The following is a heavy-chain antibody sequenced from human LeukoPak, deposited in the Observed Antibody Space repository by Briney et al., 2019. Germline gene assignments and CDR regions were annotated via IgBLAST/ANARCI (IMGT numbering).Heavy chain of an antibody. V-gene: IGHV3-48*03. D-gene: IGHD3-10*01. CDR1: GFTFSSYA. Sequence: PGGSLRLSCAASGFTFSSYAMSWVRQAPGKGLEWVSYISSSGSTIYYADSVKGRFTISRDNAKNSLYLQMNSLRAEDTAVYYCAREEYYYGSGSYYDYWGQGTLVTVSS. J-gene: IGHJ4*02. CDR3: AREEYYYGSGSYYDY. CDR2: ISSSGSTI.